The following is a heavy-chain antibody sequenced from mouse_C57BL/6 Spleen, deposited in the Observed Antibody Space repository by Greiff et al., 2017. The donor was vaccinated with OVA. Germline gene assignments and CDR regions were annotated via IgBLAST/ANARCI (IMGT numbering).Heavy chain of an antibody. Sequence: VQLQQSGPGLVQPSQSLSITCTVSGFSLTSYGVHWVRQSPGKGLEWLGVIWSGGSTDYNAAFISRLSISKDNSKSQVFFKMNSLQADDTAIYYCARPLYYSNYDAMDYWGQGTSVTVSS. V-gene: IGHV2-2*01. D-gene: IGHD2-5*01. CDR2: IWSGGST. CDR3: ARPLYYSNYDAMDY. J-gene: IGHJ4*01. CDR1: GFSLTSYG.